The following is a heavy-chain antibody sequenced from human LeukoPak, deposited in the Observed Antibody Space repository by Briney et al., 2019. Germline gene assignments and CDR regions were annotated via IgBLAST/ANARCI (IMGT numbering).Heavy chain of an antibody. CDR2: INHSGST. V-gene: IGHV4-34*01. D-gene: IGHD2-2*01. J-gene: IGHJ6*03. CDR3: ARVRSVPAAPRNYYYYMDV. Sequence: SETLSLTCAVYGGSFSGYYWSWIRQPPGKGLEWIGEINHSGSTNYNPSLKSRVTISVDTSKNQFSLKLSSVTAADMAVYYCARVRSVPAAPRNYYYYMDVWGKGTTVTISS. CDR1: GGSFSGYY.